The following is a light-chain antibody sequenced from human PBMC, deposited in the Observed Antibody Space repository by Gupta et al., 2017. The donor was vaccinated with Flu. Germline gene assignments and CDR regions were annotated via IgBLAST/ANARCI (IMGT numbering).Light chain of an antibody. CDR2: EVN. V-gene: IGLV2-8*01. Sequence: SGTNTCTGSSRDVGDYDQGSWYQHQPDKAPKLIMYEVNKRPAGVPGRFSGSKAGTTASLTVSGLQTEDEGDYYCSSYAGSNEGVFGGGTKLTVL. CDR1: SRDVGDYDQ. CDR3: SSYAGSNEGV. J-gene: IGLJ3*02.